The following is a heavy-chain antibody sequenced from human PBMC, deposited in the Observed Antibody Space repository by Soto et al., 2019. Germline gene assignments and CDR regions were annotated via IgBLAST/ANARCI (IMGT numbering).Heavy chain of an antibody. CDR2: IYSGGST. D-gene: IGHD3-22*01. J-gene: IGHJ4*02. CDR3: ARSRTYYYDSSGYYYFDY. V-gene: IGHV3-66*01. Sequence: GGSLRLSCAASGFTVISNYMSWVRQAPGKGLEWVSVIYSGGSTYYADSVKGRFTISRDNSKNTLYLQMNSLRAEDTAVYYCARSRTYYYDSSGYYYFDYWGQGTLVTVS. CDR1: GFTVISNY.